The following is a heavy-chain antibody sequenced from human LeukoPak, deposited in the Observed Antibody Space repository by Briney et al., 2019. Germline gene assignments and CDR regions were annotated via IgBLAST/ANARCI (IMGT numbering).Heavy chain of an antibody. CDR1: GFTFSSYW. D-gene: IGHD3-22*01. CDR2: IKSDGST. J-gene: IGHJ1*01. V-gene: IGHV3-74*01. CDR3: ARAPSEIGGYYPEYFRH. Sequence: GGSLRLSCAASGFTFSSYWMHWVRQAPGKGLVWVSRIKSDGSTNYADSVKGRFTISRDNAKNTVSLQMNSLRAEDTGVYYCARAPSEIGGYYPEYFRHWGQGTLVAVSS.